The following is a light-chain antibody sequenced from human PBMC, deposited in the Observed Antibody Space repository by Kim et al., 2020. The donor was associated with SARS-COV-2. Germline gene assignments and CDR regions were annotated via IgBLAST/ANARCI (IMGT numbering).Light chain of an antibody. V-gene: IGLV1-51*01. Sequence: QSVLTQPPSVSAAPGQKVTISCSGSSSNIGNNYVSWYQQLPGTAPKLLIYDNNKRPSGIPDRFSGSKSGTSATLGITGLQTGDEADYHCGTWDSRLRAWVFGGGTKLTVL. CDR1: SSNIGNNY. J-gene: IGLJ3*02. CDR2: DNN. CDR3: GTWDSRLRAWV.